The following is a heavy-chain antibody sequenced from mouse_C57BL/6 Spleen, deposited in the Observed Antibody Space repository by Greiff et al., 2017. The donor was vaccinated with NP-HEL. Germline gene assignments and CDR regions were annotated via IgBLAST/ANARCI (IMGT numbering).Heavy chain of an antibody. CDR1: GYTFTSYW. CDR2: IDPSDSYT. J-gene: IGHJ2*01. Sequence: QVQLKQPGAELVMPGASVKLSCKASGYTFTSYWMHWVKQRPGQGLEWIGEIDPSDSYTNYNQKFKGKSTLTVDKSSSTAYMQLSSLTSEDSAVYYCARRDDYGGYFDYWGQGTTLTVSS. CDR3: ARRDDYGGYFDY. V-gene: IGHV1-69*01. D-gene: IGHD2-4*01.